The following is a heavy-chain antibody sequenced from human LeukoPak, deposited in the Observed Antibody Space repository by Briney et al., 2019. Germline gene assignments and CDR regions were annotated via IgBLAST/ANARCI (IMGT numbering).Heavy chain of an antibody. J-gene: IGHJ5*02. V-gene: IGHV1-46*01. CDR3: ARDGSDYSNHWFDP. CDR2: INPSGGST. Sequence: ASVKVSCKASVYTFTRYYMHWVRRPPGQGLEWMGIINPSGGSTSYAQKFEGRVTMTRDTSTSTVYMELSSLRSEDTAVYYCARDGSDYSNHWFDPWGQGTLVTVSS. D-gene: IGHD4-11*01. CDR1: VYTFTRYY.